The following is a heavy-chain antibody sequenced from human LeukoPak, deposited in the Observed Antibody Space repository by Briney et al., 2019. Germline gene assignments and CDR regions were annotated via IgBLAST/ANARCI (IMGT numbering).Heavy chain of an antibody. CDR1: GFTFSSYA. V-gene: IGHV3-23*01. Sequence: GGSLRLSCAASGFTFSSYAMRWVRQAPGKGLEWVSAISSSGDSTYYADSVRGRFSISRDNSKNTLYLQMSSLRAEDTAVYYCVPKGTEGYWGQGTLVTVSS. CDR3: VPKGTEGY. CDR2: ISSSGDST. J-gene: IGHJ4*02.